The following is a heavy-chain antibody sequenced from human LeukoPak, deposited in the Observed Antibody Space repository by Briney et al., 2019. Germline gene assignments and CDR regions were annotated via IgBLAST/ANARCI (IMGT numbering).Heavy chain of an antibody. CDR3: ARGQQWLEDDY. CDR1: GFIVSSNY. J-gene: IGHJ4*02. Sequence: GGSLRLSCAAPGFIVSSNYMSWVRQAPGKGLEWVSVIYSGGSTYYADSVKGRFTISRDNSKNTLYLQMNSLRAEDTAVYYCARGQQWLEDDYWGQGTLVTVSS. CDR2: IYSGGST. D-gene: IGHD6-19*01. V-gene: IGHV3-53*01.